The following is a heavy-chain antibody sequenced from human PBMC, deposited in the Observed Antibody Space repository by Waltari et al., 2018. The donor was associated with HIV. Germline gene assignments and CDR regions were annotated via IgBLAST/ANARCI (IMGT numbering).Heavy chain of an antibody. J-gene: IGHJ4*02. D-gene: IGHD3-22*01. CDR1: GFTFSKYW. Sequence: EVQLVESGGGLVQPGGSLRLSWAASGFTFSKYWMNWVRQAPGKGLEWVANIKQDESEKYYVDSLKGRFTISRDNAKNSLFLQMNSLRVEDTAVYYCAREALYDSSGYYFDYWGQGTLVTVSS. V-gene: IGHV3-7*01. CDR2: IKQDESEK. CDR3: AREALYDSSGYYFDY.